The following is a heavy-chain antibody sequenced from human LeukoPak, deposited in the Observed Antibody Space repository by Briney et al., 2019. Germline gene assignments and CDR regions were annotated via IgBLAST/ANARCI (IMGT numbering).Heavy chain of an antibody. Sequence: PGGSLRLSCAASGFTFSSYGMHWVRQAPGKGLEWMAVISYDGSNKFYADSVKGRFTISRDNSKNTLFLQMNSLGAEDTAVYYCTKSALGEIDYYGMDVWGQGTTVSVSS. V-gene: IGHV3-30*18. CDR2: ISYDGSNK. J-gene: IGHJ6*02. CDR1: GFTFSSYG. CDR3: TKSALGEIDYYGMDV. D-gene: IGHD3-16*01.